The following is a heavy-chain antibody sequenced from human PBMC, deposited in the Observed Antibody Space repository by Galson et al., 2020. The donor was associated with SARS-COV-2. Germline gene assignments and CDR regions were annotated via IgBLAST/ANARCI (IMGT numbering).Heavy chain of an antibody. J-gene: IGHJ2*01. CDR1: GFTFSSYA. Sequence: GGSLRLSCAASGFTFSSYAMHWVRQAPGKGLEWVAVISYDGSNKYYANSVKGRFTISRDNSKNTLYLQMNSLRAEDTAVYYCAREVVVARGYFDLWGRGTLVTVSS. V-gene: IGHV3-30*04. CDR2: ISYDGSNK. D-gene: IGHD3-22*01. CDR3: AREVVVARGYFDL.